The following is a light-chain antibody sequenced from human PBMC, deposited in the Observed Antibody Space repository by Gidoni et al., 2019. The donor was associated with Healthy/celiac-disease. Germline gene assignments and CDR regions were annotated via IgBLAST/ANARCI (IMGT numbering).Light chain of an antibody. CDR3: QAWDSSNVV. CDR2: QDS. J-gene: IGLJ2*01. CDR1: KLGDKY. V-gene: IGLV3-1*01. Sequence: SYELTQPPSVYVSPGQTASITCSGDKLGDKYACWYQQKPGQSPVLVIYQDSKRPSGTPERFSGSNSGNTATLTISGTQAMDEADYYCQAWDSSNVVVGGGTKLTVL.